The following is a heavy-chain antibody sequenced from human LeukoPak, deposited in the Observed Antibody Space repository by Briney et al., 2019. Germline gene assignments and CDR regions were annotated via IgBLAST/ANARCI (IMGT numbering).Heavy chain of an antibody. CDR3: ARERRIGYSQGSSIFDY. D-gene: IGHD5-18*01. V-gene: IGHV4-34*01. CDR2: INHSGST. J-gene: IGHJ4*02. CDR1: GGSFSGYY. Sequence: PSETLSLTCAVYGGSFSGYYWSWIRQPPGKGLEWIGEINHSGSTNYNPSLKSRVTISVDTSKNQFSLKLSSVTAADTAVYYCARERRIGYSQGSSIFDYWGQGTLVSVSS.